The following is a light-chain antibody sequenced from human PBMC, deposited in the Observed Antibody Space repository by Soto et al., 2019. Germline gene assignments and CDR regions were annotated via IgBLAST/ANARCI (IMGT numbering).Light chain of an antibody. CDR1: LSNIGDNY. J-gene: IGLJ2*01. Sequence: QPVLAQPPSASGAPGQRVTISCSGRLSNIGDNYVYWYQQLPETAPKLLIYRGSERPSGVPDRFSGSKSGTSASLAISGLRPEDEADYYCASWDDDLSSVVFGGGTKLTVL. CDR2: RGS. V-gene: IGLV1-47*01. CDR3: ASWDDDLSSVV.